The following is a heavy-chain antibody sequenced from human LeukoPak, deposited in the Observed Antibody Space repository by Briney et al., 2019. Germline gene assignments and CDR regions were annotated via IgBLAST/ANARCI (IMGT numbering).Heavy chain of an antibody. CDR2: ISGSGGST. CDR1: GFTFSSYA. D-gene: IGHD6-19*01. J-gene: IGHJ4*02. V-gene: IGHV3-23*01. Sequence: GGSLRLSCASSGFTFSSYAMSWVRQAPGKGLEWVSAISGSGGSTYYADSVKGRFTISRDNSKNTLYLQMNSLRAEDTAVYYCAKADRPIAVATRGDYWGQGTLVTVSS. CDR3: AKADRPIAVATRGDY.